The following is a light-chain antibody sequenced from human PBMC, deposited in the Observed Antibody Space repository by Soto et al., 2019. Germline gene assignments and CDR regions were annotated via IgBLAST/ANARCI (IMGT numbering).Light chain of an antibody. V-gene: IGKV1-39*01. CDR1: QNVASY. J-gene: IGKJ4*01. CDR2: AAS. Sequence: DIHMTQSPASLSASVGDRVTITCRASQNVASYLNWFQHKPGEAAKSLIYAASKLRSGVPSRFSATGSETDFTLTITDLQPEDFATYYCQQSFSAPLSFGEGTKVDIK. CDR3: QQSFSAPLS.